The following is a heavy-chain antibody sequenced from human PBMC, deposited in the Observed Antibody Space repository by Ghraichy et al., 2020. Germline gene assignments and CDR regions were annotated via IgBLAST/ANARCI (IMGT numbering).Heavy chain of an antibody. CDR1: GASIYSYD. CDR3: AGRPHDYSKSTYFYEGWYFHL. Sequence: SETLSLTCNVSGASIYSYDWGWIRQPPGKGLEWLGSLSSSRSTNYNPSLKSRGIISGDTSKNQFSLRLHSVTAADTAVYFCAGRPHDYSKSTYFYEGWYFHLWGRGTLVTVSS. D-gene: IGHD2/OR15-2a*01. J-gene: IGHJ2*01. CDR2: LSSSRST. V-gene: IGHV4-59*08.